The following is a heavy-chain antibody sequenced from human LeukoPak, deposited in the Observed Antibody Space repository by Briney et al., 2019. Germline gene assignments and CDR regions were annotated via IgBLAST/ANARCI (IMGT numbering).Heavy chain of an antibody. CDR3: ARDTGEYSSSSPVG. CDR2: IIPIFGTA. Sequence: GASVKVSCKASGGTFSSYAISWVRQAPGQGLEWMGGIIPIFGTANYAQKFQGRVTITADESTSTAYMELSSLRSEDTAVYYCARDTGEYSSSSPVGWGQGTLVTVSS. CDR1: GGTFSSYA. J-gene: IGHJ4*02. D-gene: IGHD6-6*01. V-gene: IGHV1-69*13.